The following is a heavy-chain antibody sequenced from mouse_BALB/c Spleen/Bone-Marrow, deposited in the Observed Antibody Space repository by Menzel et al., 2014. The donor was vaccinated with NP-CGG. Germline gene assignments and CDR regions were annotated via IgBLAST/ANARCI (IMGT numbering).Heavy chain of an antibody. V-gene: IGHV1-80*01. J-gene: IGHJ3*01. CDR1: GYAFSRSW. CDR2: IYPGDDDT. CDR3: AGSTPLAY. D-gene: IGHD1-1*01. Sequence: QVQLKQPGAELVRPGSSVKISCKASGYAFSRSWMNWVKQRPGQGLEWIGQIYPGDDDTKYSGKFKGRATLTADKSSGTAYMQLSSLTSEDSAVYFCAGSTPLAYWGQGTLVTVSA.